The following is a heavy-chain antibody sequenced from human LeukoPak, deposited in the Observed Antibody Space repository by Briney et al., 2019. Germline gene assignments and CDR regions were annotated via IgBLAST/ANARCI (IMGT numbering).Heavy chain of an antibody. CDR2: ISDSGGNT. J-gene: IGHJ5*02. CDR3: ANDGFRGDCIGGSCYPFDP. D-gene: IGHD2-15*01. CDR1: GFTFSSYA. V-gene: IGHV3-23*01. Sequence: TGGSLRLSCAASGFTFSSYAMSWVRQAPGKGLEWVSTISDSGGNTYYADSVKGRFTISRDNSKNTLYLQMNSLRAEDTALYYCANDGFRGDCIGGSCYPFDPWGQGTLVTVSS.